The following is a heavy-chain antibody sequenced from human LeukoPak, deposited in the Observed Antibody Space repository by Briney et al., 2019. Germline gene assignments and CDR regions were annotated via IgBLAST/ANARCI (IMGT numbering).Heavy chain of an antibody. D-gene: IGHD3-3*01. CDR1: GFTFSSYW. CDR2: IKQDGSEK. CDR3: ARAWSGYYSRYYYYGMDV. V-gene: IGHV3-7*01. Sequence: PGRSLRLSCAASGFTFSSYWMSWVRQAPGKGLEWVANIKQDGSEKCYVDSVKGRFTISRDNAKNSLYLQMNSLRAEDTAVYYCARAWSGYYSRYYYYGMDVWGQGTTVTVSS. J-gene: IGHJ6*02.